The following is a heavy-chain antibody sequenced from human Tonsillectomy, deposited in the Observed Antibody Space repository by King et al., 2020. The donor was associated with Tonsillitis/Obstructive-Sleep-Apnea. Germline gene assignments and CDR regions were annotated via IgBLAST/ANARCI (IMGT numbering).Heavy chain of an antibody. D-gene: IGHD4-17*01. CDR3: ATSGRSEYGWFDP. V-gene: IGHV3-7*03. CDR1: GFTFSSYW. Sequence: DVQLVESGGGLVQPGGSLRLSCAASGFTFSSYWMSWVRQAPGKGLEWVANIKQDGSEKYYVDSVKGRFTISRDNAKNSQYLQMNSLRAEDTAVYYCATSGRSEYGWFDPWGQGTLVTVSS. J-gene: IGHJ5*02. CDR2: IKQDGSEK.